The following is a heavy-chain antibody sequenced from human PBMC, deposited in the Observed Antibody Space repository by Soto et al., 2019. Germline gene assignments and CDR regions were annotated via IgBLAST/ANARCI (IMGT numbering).Heavy chain of an antibody. J-gene: IGHJ4*02. CDR2: IYYPGTT. CDR1: GGSISSSRYF. CDR3: ATRILGPSDY. D-gene: IGHD2-15*01. V-gene: IGHV4-39*01. Sequence: SETLSLTCTVSGGSISSSRYFWGWIRQPPGKGLEWIATIYYPGTTYYNPSLKSRVTISLDTSKNQFSLRLSSVTAADTAVYYCATRILGPSDYWGQGTRVTVSS.